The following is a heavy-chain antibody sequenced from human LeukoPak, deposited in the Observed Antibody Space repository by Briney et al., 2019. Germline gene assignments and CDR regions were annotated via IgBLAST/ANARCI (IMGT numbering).Heavy chain of an antibody. J-gene: IGHJ3*02. D-gene: IGHD6-19*01. V-gene: IGHV4-59*08. Sequence: PSETLSLTYAFCGGSISSYYWSWIRQPPGKGLEWIGYIYYSGSTNYNPSLKSRVTISVDTSKNQFSLKLSSVTAADTAVYYCARGRSSGWDDAFDIWGQGTMVTV. CDR2: IYYSGST. CDR1: GGSISSYY. CDR3: ARGRSSGWDDAFDI.